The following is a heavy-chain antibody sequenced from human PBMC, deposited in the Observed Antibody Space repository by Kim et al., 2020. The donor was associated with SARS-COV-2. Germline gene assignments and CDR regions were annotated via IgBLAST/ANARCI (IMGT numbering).Heavy chain of an antibody. D-gene: IGHD2-2*01. CDR1: GYTFTSYY. Sequence: ASVKVSCKASGYTFTSYYMHWVRQAPGQGLEWMGIINPSGGSTSYAQKFQGRVTMTRDTSTSTVYMELSSLRSEDTAVYYCARDRVVVVPAAPNYYYGMDVWGQGTTVTVSS. V-gene: IGHV1-46*01. CDR3: ARDRVVVVPAAPNYYYGMDV. CDR2: INPSGGST. J-gene: IGHJ6*02.